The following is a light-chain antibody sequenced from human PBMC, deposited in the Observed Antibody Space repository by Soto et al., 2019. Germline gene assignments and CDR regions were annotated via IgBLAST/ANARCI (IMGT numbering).Light chain of an antibody. J-gene: IGKJ3*01. V-gene: IGKV3-11*01. CDR1: QSVSSY. CDR3: QQRSNWPPEFT. Sequence: EIVLTQSPATLSLSPGERATLSCRASQSVSSYLAWYQQKPGQAPRLLLYDASNRATGIPARFSGSGSGTDCTLTISSLEPEDFAVYYCQQRSNWPPEFTFGPGTKVDIK. CDR2: DAS.